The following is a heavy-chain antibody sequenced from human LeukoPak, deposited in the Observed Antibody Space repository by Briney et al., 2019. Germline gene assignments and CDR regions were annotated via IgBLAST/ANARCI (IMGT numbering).Heavy chain of an antibody. CDR2: IYYSGST. Sequence: SETLSLTCTVSDGSITNYDWSWVRQPPGKGLEWIGSIYYSGSTYYNPSLKSRVTISVDTSKNQFSLKLSSVTAADTAVYYCARVRSSGWQRFAYWGQGTLVTVSS. D-gene: IGHD6-19*01. J-gene: IGHJ4*02. CDR3: ARVRSSGWQRFAY. V-gene: IGHV4-39*07. CDR1: DGSITNYD.